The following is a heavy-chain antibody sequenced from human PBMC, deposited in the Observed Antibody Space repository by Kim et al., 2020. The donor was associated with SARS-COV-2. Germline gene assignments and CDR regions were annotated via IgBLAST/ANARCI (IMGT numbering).Heavy chain of an antibody. V-gene: IGHV4-59*01. CDR2: IYYSGST. D-gene: IGHD4-17*01. CDR3: ARLGGDYPIFDY. J-gene: IGHJ4*02. CDR1: GGSISSYY. Sequence: SETLSLTCTVSGGSISSYYWSWIRQPPGKGLEWIGYIYYSGSTNYNPSLKSRVTISVDTSKNQFSLKLSSVTAADTAVYYCARLGGDYPIFDYWGQGTLVTVSS.